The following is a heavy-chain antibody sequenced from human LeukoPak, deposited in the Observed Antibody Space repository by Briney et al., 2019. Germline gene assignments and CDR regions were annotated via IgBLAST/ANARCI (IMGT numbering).Heavy chain of an antibody. V-gene: IGHV1-69*01. D-gene: IGHD6-13*01. J-gene: IGHJ5*02. Sequence: GASVKVSCKASGGTFSSYAISWVRQAPGQGLEWMGGIIPIFGTANYAQKFQGRVTITADESTSTAYMELSSLRSEDTAVYYCARYSSSWLGFDPWGQGTLVTVSS. CDR1: GGTFSSYA. CDR2: IIPIFGTA. CDR3: ARYSSSWLGFDP.